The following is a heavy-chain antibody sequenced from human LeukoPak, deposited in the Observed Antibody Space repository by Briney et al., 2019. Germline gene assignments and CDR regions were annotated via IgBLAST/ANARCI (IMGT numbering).Heavy chain of an antibody. V-gene: IGHV4-30-2*05. CDR1: GGSISSGGYY. CDR2: IYHSGST. D-gene: IGHD5-12*01. Sequence: NPSQTLSLTCTVSGGSISSGGYYWSWIRQPPGKGLEWIGYIYHSGSTYYNPSLKSRVTISVDTSKNQFSLKLSSVTAADTAVYYCARVRRGYSGYDPDYWGQGTLVTVSS. J-gene: IGHJ4*02. CDR3: ARVRRGYSGYDPDY.